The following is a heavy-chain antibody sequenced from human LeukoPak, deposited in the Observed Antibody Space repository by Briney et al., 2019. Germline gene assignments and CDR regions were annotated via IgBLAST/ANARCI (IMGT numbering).Heavy chain of an antibody. CDR2: ISAYNGNT. Sequence: ASVKVSCKASGYTFTSYGISWVRQAPGQGLEWMGWISAYNGNTNYAQKLQGRVTMTTDTSTSTAYMELRSLRSDDTAVYYCARVPYSSSWYKHQGFDYWGQGTLVTVSS. D-gene: IGHD6-13*01. CDR1: GYTFTSYG. CDR3: ARVPYSSSWYKHQGFDY. J-gene: IGHJ4*02. V-gene: IGHV1-18*01.